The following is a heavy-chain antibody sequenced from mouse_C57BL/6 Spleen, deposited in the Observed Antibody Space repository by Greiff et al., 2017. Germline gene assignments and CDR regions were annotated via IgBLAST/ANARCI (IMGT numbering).Heavy chain of an antibody. CDR2: IDPENGDT. CDR3: TTSKGGLAY. CDR1: GFNIKDDY. Sequence: EVKLVESGAELVRPGASVKLSCTASGFNIKDDYMHWVKQRPEQGLEWIGWIDPENGDTEYASKFQGKATITADTSSNTAYLQLSSLTSDDTAVYYCTTSKGGLAYWGQGTLVTVSA. J-gene: IGHJ3*01. V-gene: IGHV14-4*01.